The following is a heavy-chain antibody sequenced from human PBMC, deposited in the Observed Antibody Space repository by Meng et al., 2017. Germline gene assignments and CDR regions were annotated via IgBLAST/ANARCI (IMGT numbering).Heavy chain of an antibody. Sequence: EVQLVEFGGGLVQPGGYLRLSCAASGFTFNNYWMHWVRQVPGKGLVWVSRISGDGSITNYADSVKGRFTISRDNAKNTLDLQMNSLRPEDTAVYYCLDEAPRSDYWGQGSLVTVSS. CDR1: GFTFNNYW. D-gene: IGHD1-1*01. CDR3: LDEAPRSDY. CDR2: ISGDGSIT. J-gene: IGHJ4*02. V-gene: IGHV3-74*01.